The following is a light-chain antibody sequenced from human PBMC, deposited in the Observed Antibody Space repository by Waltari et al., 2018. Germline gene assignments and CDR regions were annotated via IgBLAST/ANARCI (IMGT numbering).Light chain of an antibody. CDR1: SGYSNYK. V-gene: IGLV9-49*02. CDR2: VGTGGSVG. Sequence: QPVLTQPPSASASLGASVTLTCTLSSGYSNYKVDWYQQRPGKGPRFVMRVGTGGSVGSKGDGIPDRFSVLGSGLNRYLTIKNIQEEDEADYHCGADHGSGSELWVFGGGTKLTVL. J-gene: IGLJ3*02. CDR3: GADHGSGSELWV.